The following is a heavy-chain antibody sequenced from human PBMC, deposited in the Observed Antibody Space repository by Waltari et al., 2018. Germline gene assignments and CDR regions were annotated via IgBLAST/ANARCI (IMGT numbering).Heavy chain of an antibody. Sequence: QVQLVQSGAEVKKPGASVKVSCKAPGYTFTDSYMHWVRQPPGQGLEWMGWINPNSGGTNYAQKFQGWVTMTRDTSISTAYMELSRLRSDDTAVYYCARGGLARPVYYYYGMDVWGQGTTVTVSS. D-gene: IGHD6-6*01. CDR2: INPNSGGT. CDR3: ARGGLARPVYYYYGMDV. CDR1: GYTFTDSY. V-gene: IGHV1-2*04. J-gene: IGHJ6*02.